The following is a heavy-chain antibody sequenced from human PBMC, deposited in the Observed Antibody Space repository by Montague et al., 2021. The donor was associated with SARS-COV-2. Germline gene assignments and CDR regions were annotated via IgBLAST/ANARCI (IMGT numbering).Heavy chain of an antibody. J-gene: IGHJ6*03. CDR1: GGSVSSSPYY. V-gene: IGHV4-39*01. CDR2: ISYSGRT. Sequence: SETLSLTCTVSGGSVSSSPYYWGWNRQPPGRGLEWVGSISYSGRTYFXXXLKSRLTISVDSSETQFSLRPSSVTAADTAVYYCASSYYYGSGTYVYNYYMDVWGKGTTVTVSS. D-gene: IGHD3-10*01. CDR3: ASSYYYGSGTYVYNYYMDV.